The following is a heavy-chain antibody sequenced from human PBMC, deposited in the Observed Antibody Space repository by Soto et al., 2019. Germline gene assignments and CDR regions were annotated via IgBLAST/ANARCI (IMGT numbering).Heavy chain of an antibody. J-gene: IGHJ4*02. CDR3: AKENGYSSSWFEFDY. Sequence: EVQLLESGGGLVQPGGSLRLSCAASGFTFSSYAMSLVRQAPGKGLEWFSDISGSGGSTYYADSVKGRFTISRDNSKNTLYLQMNSLRAEDTAVYYCAKENGYSSSWFEFDYWGQGPLVTVSS. D-gene: IGHD6-13*01. V-gene: IGHV3-23*01. CDR1: GFTFSSYA. CDR2: ISGSGGST.